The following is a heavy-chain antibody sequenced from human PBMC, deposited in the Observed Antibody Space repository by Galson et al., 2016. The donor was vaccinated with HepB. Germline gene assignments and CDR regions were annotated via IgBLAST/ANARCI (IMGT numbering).Heavy chain of an antibody. CDR1: GFIFSNYA. D-gene: IGHD3-3*01. CDR3: ARNMWSGSITIFGEDIPRGMDV. CDR2: ISLDGSNQ. Sequence: SLRLSCAASGFIFSNYAIHWVRQAPGKGLEWVAIISLDGSNQSYADSVKGRFTISRDNSKNTLYLQMNSLRAEDTAVYYCARNMWSGSITIFGEDIPRGMDVWGQGTTVTVSS. J-gene: IGHJ6*02. V-gene: IGHV3-30*04.